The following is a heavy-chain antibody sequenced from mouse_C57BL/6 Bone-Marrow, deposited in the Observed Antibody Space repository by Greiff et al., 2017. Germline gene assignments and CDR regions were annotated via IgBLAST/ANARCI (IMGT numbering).Heavy chain of an antibody. CDR2: IDPNSGGT. Sequence: QVQLQQPGAELVKPGASVKLSCKASGYTFTSYWMHWVKQRPGRGLEWIGRIDPNSGGTKYNEKFKSKATLTVDKPSSPAYMQLSSLTSEDSAVYYCARRRLRGAMDYWGQGTSVTVSS. CDR1: GYTFTSYW. D-gene: IGHD2-4*01. CDR3: ARRRLRGAMDY. V-gene: IGHV1-72*01. J-gene: IGHJ4*01.